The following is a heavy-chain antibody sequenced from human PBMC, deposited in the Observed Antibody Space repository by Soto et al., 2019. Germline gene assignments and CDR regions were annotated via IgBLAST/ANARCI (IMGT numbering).Heavy chain of an antibody. D-gene: IGHD3-10*01. V-gene: IGHV3-23*01. CDR2: ISGTTDNT. Sequence: EVQLLESGGGLVQPGGSLRLSCAASGFTFSSNAMSWVRQAPGKGLEWVSAISGTTDNTYYADSVKGRFTISRDNSKNTLYLQMNSLRAEDTALYYCARSLRGVIIDFDSWGPGTLVTVSS. J-gene: IGHJ4*02. CDR3: ARSLRGVIIDFDS. CDR1: GFTFSSNA.